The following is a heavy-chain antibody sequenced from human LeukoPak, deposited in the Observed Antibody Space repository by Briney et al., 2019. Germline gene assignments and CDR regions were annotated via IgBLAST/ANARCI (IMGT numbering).Heavy chain of an antibody. J-gene: IGHJ6*03. Sequence: ASVKVSCKASGYTFTSYGISWVRQAPGQGLEWMGWISAYNGNTNYAQKLKGRVTMTTDTSTSTAYMALRSVRSDDTAVYYCARGAQPKYYDFASSDYWGDYYYYMDVWGKGTTVTVSS. D-gene: IGHD3-3*01. V-gene: IGHV1-18*01. CDR3: ARGAQPKYYDFASSDYWGDYYYYMDV. CDR1: GYTFTSYG. CDR2: ISAYNGNT.